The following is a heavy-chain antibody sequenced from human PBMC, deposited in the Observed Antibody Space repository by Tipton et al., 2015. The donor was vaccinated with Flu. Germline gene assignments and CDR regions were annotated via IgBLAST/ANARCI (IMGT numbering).Heavy chain of an antibody. D-gene: IGHD5-18*01. CDR3: ARDCGYTYGCFDH. CDR2: VHQTGST. V-gene: IGHV4-38-2*02. CDR1: GDSIGSRYF. J-gene: IGHJ4*02. Sequence: TLSLTCSVSGDSIGSRYFWGWIRQPPGKGLEWIGNVHQTGSTYYNPSLRSRVTIAVDRPKNQFSLRLTSVTAADTAVYYCARDCGYTYGCFDHWGQGTLVTVSS.